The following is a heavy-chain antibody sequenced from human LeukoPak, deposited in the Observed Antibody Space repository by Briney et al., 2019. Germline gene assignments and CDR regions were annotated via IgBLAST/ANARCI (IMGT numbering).Heavy chain of an antibody. V-gene: IGHV3-33*06. D-gene: IGHD4-23*01. CDR1: GFTFSSYG. CDR2: IWYDGSNK. CDR3: AKDPTTTVVTLYFDY. J-gene: IGHJ4*02. Sequence: PGGSLRLSCAASGFTFSSYGMHWVRQAPGKGLEWVAVIWYDGSNKYYADSVKGRFTISRDNSKNTLYLQMNSLRAEDTAVYYCAKDPTTTVVTLYFDYWGQGTLVTVSS.